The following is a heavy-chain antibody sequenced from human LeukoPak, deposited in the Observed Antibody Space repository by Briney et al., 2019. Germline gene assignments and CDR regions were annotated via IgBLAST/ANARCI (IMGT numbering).Heavy chain of an antibody. CDR1: GDSVSSNSAA. J-gene: IGHJ3*02. Sequence: SQTLSLTCAISGDSVSSNSAAWNWIRQSPSRGLEWLGRTYYRSKWYNDYAVSVKSRITINPDTSKNQFSLQLNSVTPEDTAVYYCARDLCSGGSCYSAYSDAFDIWGQGTMVTVSS. CDR3: ARDLCSGGSCYSAYSDAFDI. CDR2: TYYRSKWYN. V-gene: IGHV6-1*01. D-gene: IGHD2-15*01.